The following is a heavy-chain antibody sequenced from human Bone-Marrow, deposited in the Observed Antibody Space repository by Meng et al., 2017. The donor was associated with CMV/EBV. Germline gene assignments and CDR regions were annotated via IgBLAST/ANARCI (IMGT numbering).Heavy chain of an antibody. J-gene: IGHJ6*02. D-gene: IGHD4-11*01. V-gene: IGHV3-73*01. Sequence: GGSLRLSCAASGFTFSGSAMHWVRQASGKGLEWVGRIRSKANSYATAYAASVKGRFTISRDDSKNTAYLQMNSLKTEDTAVYYCTTRTTVNSYGMDVWGQGTTVTV. CDR1: GFTFSGSA. CDR2: IRSKANSYAT. CDR3: TTRTTVNSYGMDV.